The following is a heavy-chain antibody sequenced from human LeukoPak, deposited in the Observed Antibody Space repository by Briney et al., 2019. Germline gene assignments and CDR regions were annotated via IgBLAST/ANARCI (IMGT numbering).Heavy chain of an antibody. CDR1: GFTFSSYG. Sequence: PGGSLRLSCAASGFTFSSYGMHWVRQAPGKGLEWMALISYDGSTKYYADSVKGRFTISRDNSKKTLYLQMSSLRAEDTAVYYCARDSRRGWELLAGTDYWGQGTLVTVSS. D-gene: IGHD4-23*01. V-gene: IGHV3-30*03. J-gene: IGHJ4*02. CDR2: ISYDGSTK. CDR3: ARDSRRGWELLAGTDY.